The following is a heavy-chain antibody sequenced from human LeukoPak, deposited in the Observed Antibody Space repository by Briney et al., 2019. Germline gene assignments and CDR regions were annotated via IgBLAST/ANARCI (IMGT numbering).Heavy chain of an antibody. CDR2: ISGSGGST. V-gene: IGHV3-23*01. CDR3: AKGPYYYYYMDV. Sequence: GGSLRLSCAASGFTFSSYGMSWVCQAPGKGLEWVSAISGSGGSTYYADSVKGRFTISRDNSKNTLYLQMNSLRAEDTAVYYCAKGPYYYYYMDVWGKGTTVTISS. J-gene: IGHJ6*03. CDR1: GFTFSSYG.